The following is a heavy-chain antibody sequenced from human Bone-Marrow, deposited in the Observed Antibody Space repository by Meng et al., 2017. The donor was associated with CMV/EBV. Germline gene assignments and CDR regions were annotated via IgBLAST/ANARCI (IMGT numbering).Heavy chain of an antibody. CDR2: ISGSGGST. CDR3: ARVGYCSSTSCLDY. V-gene: IGHV3-23*01. Sequence: GESLKISCAASGFTFSSYAMSWVRQAPGKGLEWVSAISGSGGSTYYADSVKGRFTISRDNAKNSLYLQMNSLRAEDTAVYYCARVGYCSSTSCLDYWGQGTLVTVSS. J-gene: IGHJ4*02. CDR1: GFTFSSYA. D-gene: IGHD2-2*01.